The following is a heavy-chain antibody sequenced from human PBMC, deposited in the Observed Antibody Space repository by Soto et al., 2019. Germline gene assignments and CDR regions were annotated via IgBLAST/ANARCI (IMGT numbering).Heavy chain of an antibody. CDR1: GYTFTSYY. CDR2: INPSGGST. V-gene: IGHV1-46*03. Sequence: ASVKVSCKASGYTFTSYYMHWVRQAPGQGLEWMGIINPSGGSTSYAQKFQGRVTMTRDTSTSTVYMELSSLRSEDTAVYYCARAGLLWFGESEDPFDYWGQGTLVTVSS. CDR3: ARAGLLWFGESEDPFDY. D-gene: IGHD3-10*01. J-gene: IGHJ4*02.